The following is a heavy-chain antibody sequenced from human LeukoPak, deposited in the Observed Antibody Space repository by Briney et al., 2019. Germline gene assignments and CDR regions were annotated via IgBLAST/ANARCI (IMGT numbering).Heavy chain of an antibody. CDR1: GSTFSNYG. Sequence: GGSLRLSCAASGSTFSNYGMNWVRQAPGKGLEWVSSISSSGTYIYYADSMKGRFTISTDNAKNSLYLQKDSPRAADTAVYYCGRPRGWERRWYFYLWGRGTLFTVSS. J-gene: IGHJ2*01. D-gene: IGHD1-26*01. CDR3: GRPRGWERRWYFYL. V-gene: IGHV3-21*03. CDR2: ISSSGTYI.